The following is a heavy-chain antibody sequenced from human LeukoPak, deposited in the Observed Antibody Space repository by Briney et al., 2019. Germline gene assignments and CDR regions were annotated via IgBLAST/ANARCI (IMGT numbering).Heavy chain of an antibody. Sequence: ASVKVSCKASGYTFTGYYMHWVRQAPGQGLEWMGWINPNTGATNYVQKFKGRVTMTRDTSISTAYMELNRLRADDTAVYYCAREDPGGWYDYWGQGTLVTVSS. CDR3: AREDPGGWYDY. V-gene: IGHV1-2*02. CDR2: INPNTGAT. D-gene: IGHD6-19*01. CDR1: GYTFTGYY. J-gene: IGHJ4*02.